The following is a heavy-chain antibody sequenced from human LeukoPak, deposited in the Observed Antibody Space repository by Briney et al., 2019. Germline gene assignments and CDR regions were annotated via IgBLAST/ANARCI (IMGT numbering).Heavy chain of an antibody. V-gene: IGHV3-73*01. Sequence: GGSLRLSCAASGFTFSGSAMHWVRQASGKGLGWVGRIRSKANSYATAYAASVKGRFTISRDDSKNTAYLQMNSLKTEDTAVYYCTRHKGYDFWSGYSGEFDYWGQGTLVTVSS. CDR1: GFTFSGSA. CDR2: IRSKANSYAT. D-gene: IGHD3-3*01. CDR3: TRHKGYDFWSGYSGEFDY. J-gene: IGHJ4*02.